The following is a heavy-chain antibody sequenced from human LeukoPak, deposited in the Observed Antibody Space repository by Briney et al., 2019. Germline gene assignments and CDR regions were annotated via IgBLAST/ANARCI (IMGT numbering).Heavy chain of an antibody. CDR1: GFTFSSYS. D-gene: IGHD4-17*01. J-gene: IGHJ4*02. Sequence: GSLRLSCAASGFTFSSYSKNWVRQAPGKGLEWVSSISSSSSYIYYADSVKGRFTISRDNAKNSLYLQMNSLRAEDTAVYYCARESTVTGGISYFDYWGQGTLVTVSS. V-gene: IGHV3-21*01. CDR2: ISSSSSYI. CDR3: ARESTVTGGISYFDY.